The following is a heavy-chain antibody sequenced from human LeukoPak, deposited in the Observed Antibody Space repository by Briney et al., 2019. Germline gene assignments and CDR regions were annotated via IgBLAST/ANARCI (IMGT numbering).Heavy chain of an antibody. V-gene: IGHV3-48*01. J-gene: IGHJ4*02. Sequence: PGGSLRLSCAASGFTFSSSGLHWIRQAPGKGLEWVSYISGDGNAKHYTDSVKGRFTISRDNAKNALYLQMNSLRAEDTAVYFCARDYVYAFDYWGQGTLVTVSS. D-gene: IGHD2/OR15-2a*01. CDR2: ISGDGNAK. CDR1: GFTFSSSG. CDR3: ARDYVYAFDY.